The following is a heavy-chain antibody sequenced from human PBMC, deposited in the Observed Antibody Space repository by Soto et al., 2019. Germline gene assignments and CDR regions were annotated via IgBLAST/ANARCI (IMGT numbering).Heavy chain of an antibody. V-gene: IGHV3-23*01. J-gene: IGHJ4*02. D-gene: IGHD1-26*01. CDR2: ISGSGRST. CDR3: AKGGRLGATDRYYFDY. CDR1: GFTFSTYA. Sequence: EVQLLEPGGGLVQPGGSLRLSCAASGFTFSTYAMSWVRQAPGKGLEWVSGISGSGRSTYYADSVKGPFTISRDNSKNTLYLQMNSLRAEDTAVYYCAKGGRLGATDRYYFDYWGQGTLVTVSS.